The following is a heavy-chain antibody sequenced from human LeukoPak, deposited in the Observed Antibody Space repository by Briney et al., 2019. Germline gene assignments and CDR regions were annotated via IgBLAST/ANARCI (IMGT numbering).Heavy chain of an antibody. CDR3: ARDQVN. D-gene: IGHD4-23*01. Sequence: GGSLRLSCAASGFTVSTNCMIWVRQPPGKGLEWVSVIYNTGSTYNADSVKGRFTISRHNAKNSLYLQMNSLRDEDTAVYYCARDQVNWGQGTLVTVSS. J-gene: IGHJ4*02. V-gene: IGHV3-53*01. CDR2: IYNTGST. CDR1: GFTVSTNC.